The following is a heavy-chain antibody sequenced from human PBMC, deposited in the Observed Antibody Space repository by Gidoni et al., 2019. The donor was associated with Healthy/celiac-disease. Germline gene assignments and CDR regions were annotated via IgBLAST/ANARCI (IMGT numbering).Heavy chain of an antibody. CDR1: GGTLSSYA. CDR2: IIPIFSTA. CDR3: ARGEYSSSSVVDY. J-gene: IGHJ4*02. V-gene: IGHV1-69*01. Sequence: HVQLVPSGAEVKKPGSSVKVSCKASGGTLSSYATSWVRQAPGQGLEWMGGIIPIFSTASYAQKVRGIVTITADESTSTAYMGLSSLRSEDTAVYYCARGEYSSSSVVDYWGQGTLVTVSS. D-gene: IGHD6-13*01.